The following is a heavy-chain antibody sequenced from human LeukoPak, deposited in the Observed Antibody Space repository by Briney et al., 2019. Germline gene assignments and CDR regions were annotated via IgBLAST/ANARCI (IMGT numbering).Heavy chain of an antibody. V-gene: IGHV2-5*01. J-gene: IGHJ4*02. Sequence: SGPTLEKPTQTLTLTCTFSGFSLSTSGAGVGWIRQPPGKALEWLALIYWNDDKCYSPSLKSRLTITKDTSKNQLVLTMTNMDPVDTAMYYCAHTISSSWYPYYLDYWGQGTLVTVSS. CDR1: GFSLSTSGAG. D-gene: IGHD6-13*01. CDR2: IYWNDDK. CDR3: AHTISSSWYPYYLDY.